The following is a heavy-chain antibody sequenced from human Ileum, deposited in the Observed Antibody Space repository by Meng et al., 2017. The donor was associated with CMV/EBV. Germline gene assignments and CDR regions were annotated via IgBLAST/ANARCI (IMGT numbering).Heavy chain of an antibody. CDR1: GFTFSSYW. CDR2: IKQDGSEK. V-gene: IGHV3-7*01. D-gene: IGHD3-3*01. J-gene: IGHJ6*01. Sequence: GGSLRLSCAASGFTFSSYWMSWVRQAPGKGLEWVANIKQDGSEKYYVDSVKGRFTISRDYAKNSLYLQMNSLRAEDTAVYYCARDPAYYDFWSGLYYYYGMDVCGQGST. CDR3: ARDPAYYDFWSGLYYYYGMDV.